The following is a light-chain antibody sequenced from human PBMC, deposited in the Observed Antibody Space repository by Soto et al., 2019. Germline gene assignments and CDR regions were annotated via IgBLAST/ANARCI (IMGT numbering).Light chain of an antibody. J-gene: IGLJ3*02. V-gene: IGLV1-51*01. CDR1: SSNIGDND. CDR3: GTWDSSLRAVV. CDR2: DNT. Sequence: QSVLTQPPSVSAAPGQRVTISCSGNSSNIGDNDVSWFRHPPGTAPELLIYDNTKRPSGIPDRFSGSKSGTSVTLGISGLQPGDEAAYYCGTWDSSLRAVVFGGGTKVTVL.